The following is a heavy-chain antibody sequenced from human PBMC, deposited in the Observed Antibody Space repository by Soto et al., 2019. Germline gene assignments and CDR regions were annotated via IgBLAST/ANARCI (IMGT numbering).Heavy chain of an antibody. Sequence: SETLSLTCTVSGGSMSSYYWTWIRQPAGKGLEWIGRVYSSGGTHYNPSLKSRVTISLDTSKNQFSLRLLSVTDADTAVYYCARGQRFSDSFDPWGQRTLLTVST. D-gene: IGHD3-3*01. J-gene: IGHJ5*02. V-gene: IGHV4-4*07. CDR1: GGSMSSYY. CDR2: VYSSGGT. CDR3: ARGQRFSDSFDP.